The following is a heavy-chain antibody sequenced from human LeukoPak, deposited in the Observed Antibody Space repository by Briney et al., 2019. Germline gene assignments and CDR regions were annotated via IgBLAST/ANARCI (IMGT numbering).Heavy chain of an antibody. V-gene: IGHV1-2*02. Sequence: ASVKVSCKASGYTFTGYYMHWVRQAPGQGLEWMGWINPNSGGTNYAQKFQGRVTMTRDTSISTAYMELSRLRSDDTAVYYCARDMDRIQLGLDYFDYWGQGTRVTVSS. CDR2: INPNSGGT. D-gene: IGHD5-18*01. CDR1: GYTFTGYY. J-gene: IGHJ4*02. CDR3: ARDMDRIQLGLDYFDY.